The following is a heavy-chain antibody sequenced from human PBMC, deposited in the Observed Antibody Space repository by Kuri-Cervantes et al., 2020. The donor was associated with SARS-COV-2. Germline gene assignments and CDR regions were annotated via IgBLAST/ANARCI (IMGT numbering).Heavy chain of an antibody. D-gene: IGHD3-3*01. CDR2: ISYDGSSK. CDR1: GFTFSSYA. CDR3: ARALHDFWSGYSDAFDI. Sequence: GESLKISCAASGFTFSSYAMHWVRQAPGKGLEWVAVISYDGSSKYYADSVKGRFTISRDNSKNTLYLQMNSLRAEDTAVYYCARALHDFWSGYSDAFDIWGQGTMVTVSS. V-gene: IGHV3-30*04. J-gene: IGHJ3*02.